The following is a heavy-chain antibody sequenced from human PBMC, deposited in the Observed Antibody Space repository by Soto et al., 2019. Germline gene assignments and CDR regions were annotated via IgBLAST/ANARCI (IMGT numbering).Heavy chain of an antibody. D-gene: IGHD3-10*01. V-gene: IGHV3-48*01. CDR1: GFTFSIYS. J-gene: IGHJ6*03. CDR2: ISSSSTAI. CDR3: ARDQTYSGSGSAGSYSPYMDV. Sequence: GGSLRLSCAASGFTFSIYSMNWVRLAPGKGLEWVSYISSSSTAIFYADSVKGRFTISRDNAKNSLYLQMNSLGAEDKAVYYCARDQTYSGSGSAGSYSPYMDVWGKGTTVTVSS.